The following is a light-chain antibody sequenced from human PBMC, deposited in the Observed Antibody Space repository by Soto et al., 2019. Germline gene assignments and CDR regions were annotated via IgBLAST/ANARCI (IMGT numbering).Light chain of an antibody. CDR1: SSDVGGYNY. CDR2: DVS. CDR3: SSYTSSSTPHYV. J-gene: IGLJ1*01. V-gene: IGLV2-14*01. Sequence: QSVLTQPASVSGSPGQSITISCTGTSSDVGGYNYVSWCQQHPGKAPKLMIYDVSNRPSGVSNRFSGSKSGNTASLTISGLQAEDEADYYCSSYTSSSTPHYVFGTGTKLTVL.